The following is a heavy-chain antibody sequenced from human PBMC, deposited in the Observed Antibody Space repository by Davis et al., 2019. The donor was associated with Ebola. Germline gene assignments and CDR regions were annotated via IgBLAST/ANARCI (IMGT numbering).Heavy chain of an antibody. V-gene: IGHV5-51*01. D-gene: IGHD5-18*01. CDR1: GYSFTSYW. Sequence: PGGSLRLSCKGSGYSFTSYWIGWVRQMPGKGLEWMGIIYPGDSDTRYSPSFQGQVTISADKSISTAYLQWSSLKASDIGMYYCARSQYSFGRGPFDYWGQGTLVTVSS. CDR3: ARSQYSFGRGPFDY. J-gene: IGHJ4*02. CDR2: IYPGDSDT.